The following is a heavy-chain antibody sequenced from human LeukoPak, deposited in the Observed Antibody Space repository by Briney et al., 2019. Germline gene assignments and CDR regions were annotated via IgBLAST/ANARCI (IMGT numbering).Heavy chain of an antibody. Sequence: ASVKVSCKASGYTFTSYGISWVRQAPGQGLEWMGWISAYNGNTNYAQKLQGRVTMTTDTSTDTAYMELSSLRSEDTAVYYCTTPNYVNPAADAFDIWGQGTMVTVSS. J-gene: IGHJ3*02. V-gene: IGHV1-18*01. CDR3: TTPNYVNPAADAFDI. D-gene: IGHD4/OR15-4a*01. CDR1: GYTFTSYG. CDR2: ISAYNGNT.